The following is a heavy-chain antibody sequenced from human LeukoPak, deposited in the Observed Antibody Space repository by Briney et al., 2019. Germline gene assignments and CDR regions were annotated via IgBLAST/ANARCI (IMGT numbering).Heavy chain of an antibody. CDR3: VRRWNYGVYYHIDV. V-gene: IGHV4-34*01. D-gene: IGHD1-7*01. CDR1: GGSFSNYY. CDR2: INDSERI. J-gene: IGHJ6*03. Sequence: SETLSLTCAVYGGSFSNYYWGWIRQSPVKGLEWIGEINDSERIIYNPSLKSRVTISVDMPKNQFSLRLNSVTAADTAIYYCVRRWNYGVYYHIDVWGKGTTVTVSS.